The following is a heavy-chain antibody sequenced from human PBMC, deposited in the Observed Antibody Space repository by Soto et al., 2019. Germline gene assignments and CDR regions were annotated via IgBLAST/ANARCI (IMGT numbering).Heavy chain of an antibody. CDR1: GGTFSSYT. CDR3: ANRGYSYGFVIY. CDR2: IIPMLGIA. V-gene: IGHV1-69*02. Sequence: SVKVSCKASGGTFSSYTFSWVRQAPGQGLEWMGRIIPMLGIANYAQKFQGRVTITADKSTSTAYMELSSLRSEDTAVYYCANRGYSYGFVIYWGQGTMVTVSS. D-gene: IGHD5-18*01. J-gene: IGHJ4*02.